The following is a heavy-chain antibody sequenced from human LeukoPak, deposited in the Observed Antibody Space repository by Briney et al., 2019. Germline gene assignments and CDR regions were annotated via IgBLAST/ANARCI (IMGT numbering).Heavy chain of an antibody. CDR3: ARGDFWSGSLDY. V-gene: IGHV1-2*02. D-gene: IGHD3-3*01. J-gene: IGHJ4*02. Sequence: ASVKVSCKASGYTFTGYYIHWVRQAPGQGLQWMGWINPNSGGTNYAQKFQGKVTMTRDTSISTAYMDLSGLISDDTAVYYCARGDFWSGSLDYWGQGTLVTVSS. CDR2: INPNSGGT. CDR1: GYTFTGYY.